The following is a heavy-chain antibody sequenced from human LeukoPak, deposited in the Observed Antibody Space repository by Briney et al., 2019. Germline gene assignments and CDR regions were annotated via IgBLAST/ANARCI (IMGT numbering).Heavy chain of an antibody. D-gene: IGHD2-2*01. CDR2: ISSSSSYI. CDR1: GFTFSSYS. J-gene: IGHJ4*02. CDR3: ARTLGYCSSTSCYGADY. V-gene: IGHV3-21*01. Sequence: GGSLRLSCAASGFTFSSYSMNWVRQAPGKGLEWVSSISSSSSYIYYADSVKGRFTISRDNAKNSLYLQMNSLRAEDTAVYYCARTLGYCSSTSCYGADYWGQGTLVTVSS.